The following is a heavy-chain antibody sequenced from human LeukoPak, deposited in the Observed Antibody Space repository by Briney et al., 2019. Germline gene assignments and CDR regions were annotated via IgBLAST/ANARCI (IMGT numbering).Heavy chain of an antibody. CDR1: GGSISSYY. V-gene: IGHV4-59*08. CDR3: AREERYSGSYGVDY. D-gene: IGHD1-26*01. CDR2: IYYSGST. Sequence: SETLSLTCTVSGGSISSYYWSWIRQPPGKGLEWIGYIYYSGSTNYNPSLKSRVTISVDTSKNQFSLKLSSVTAADTAVYYCAREERYSGSYGVDYWGQGTLVTVSS. J-gene: IGHJ4*02.